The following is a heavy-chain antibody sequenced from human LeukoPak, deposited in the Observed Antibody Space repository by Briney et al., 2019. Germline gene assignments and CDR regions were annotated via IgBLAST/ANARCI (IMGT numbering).Heavy chain of an antibody. CDR3: ADGITIFGVVTNDY. D-gene: IGHD3-3*01. CDR2: ISGSGGST. V-gene: IGHV3-23*01. J-gene: IGHJ4*02. CDR1: GFTFSSYA. Sequence: GGSLRLSCAASGFTFSSYAMSWVRQAPGKGLEWVSAISGSGGSTYYADSVKGRFTISRDNSKNTLYLQMNSLRAEDTAVYYCADGITIFGVVTNDYWGQGTLVTVSS.